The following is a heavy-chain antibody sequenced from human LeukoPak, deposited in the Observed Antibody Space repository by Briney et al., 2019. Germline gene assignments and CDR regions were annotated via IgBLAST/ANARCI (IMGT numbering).Heavy chain of an antibody. V-gene: IGHV3-74*01. CDR1: GFPFRSYW. CDR3: ARVPYYDFWSGYCFDY. Sequence: GGSLRLSCAASGFPFRSYWMHWVRQAPGKGLVWVARIDNDAYSSVYADSVKGRFTISRDNSKNTMFLQMNRLRDEDTAVYYCARVPYYDFWSGYCFDYWGQGTLVTVSS. CDR2: IDNDAYSS. D-gene: IGHD3-3*01. J-gene: IGHJ4*02.